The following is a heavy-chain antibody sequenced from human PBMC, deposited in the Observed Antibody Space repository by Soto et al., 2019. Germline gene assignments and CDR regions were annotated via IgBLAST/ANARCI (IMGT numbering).Heavy chain of an antibody. D-gene: IGHD2-21*01. Sequence: QVLLVQSGAEMKETGSSVKVSCKASGGSFSTSSINWVRQAPGQRPEWMANILPIFGTADYAQKFQGRLTITADTSTNTAYMELRSLFSEDTAVYLCARGHEFGGNSDAYDIWGQGTVVTVSS. V-gene: IGHV1-69*13. CDR1: GGSFSTSS. CDR2: ILPIFGTA. CDR3: ARGHEFGGNSDAYDI. J-gene: IGHJ3*02.